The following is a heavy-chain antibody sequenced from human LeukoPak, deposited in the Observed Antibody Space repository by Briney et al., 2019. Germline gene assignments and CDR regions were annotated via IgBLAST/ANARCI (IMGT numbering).Heavy chain of an antibody. V-gene: IGHV1-2*02. CDR1: GYTFTHYY. J-gene: IGHJ4*02. Sequence: GASVKVFLKASGYTFTHYYMHWVRQAPGQGLEWMGWINPNSGGTNYAQKFQGRVTMTRDTSISTAYMELNRLRSDDTAVYYCARGDYYDNSGFHGWGQGTLVTVSS. D-gene: IGHD3-22*01. CDR3: ARGDYYDNSGFHG. CDR2: INPNSGGT.